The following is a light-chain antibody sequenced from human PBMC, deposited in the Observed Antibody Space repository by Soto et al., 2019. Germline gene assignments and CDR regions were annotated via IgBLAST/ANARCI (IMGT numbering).Light chain of an antibody. CDR3: CSYSSSSTLMV. Sequence: QSALTQPPSVSGSPGQSITISCTGTSSDVGGYNYVSWYQQHPGKAPKLMIYDVSNRPSGVSNRFSGSKSGNTASLTTSGLQAEDEAAYYCCSYSSSSTLMVFGGGTKVTVL. CDR1: SSDVGGYNY. J-gene: IGLJ2*01. V-gene: IGLV2-14*01. CDR2: DVS.